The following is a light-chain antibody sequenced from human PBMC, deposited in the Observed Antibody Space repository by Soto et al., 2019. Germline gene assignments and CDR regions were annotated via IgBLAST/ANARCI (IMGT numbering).Light chain of an antibody. V-gene: IGLV1-40*01. J-gene: IGLJ1*01. CDR2: GNS. CDR3: QSYDSSPRRV. Sequence: QSVLTQPPSVSGAPGQRVTISCTGSSSNIGAGYDVHWYQQLPGTAPKLLIYGNSNRPSGVPDRFSGSKSGTSASLAITGLQAEDEADYYYQSYDSSPRRVFGTGTKVTVL. CDR1: SSNIGAGYD.